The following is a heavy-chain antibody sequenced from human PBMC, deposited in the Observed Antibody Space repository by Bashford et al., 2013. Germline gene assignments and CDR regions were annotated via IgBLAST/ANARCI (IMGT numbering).Heavy chain of an antibody. CDR1: GYTFTGYY. CDR2: INPNSGGT. V-gene: IGHV1-2*02. CDR3: ARDGPVVGVWNAFDV. Sequence: ASVKVSCKASGYTFTGYYMHWVRQAPGQGLEWMGWINPNSGGTNYAQKFQGRVTMTRDTSFSTAYMDLSRLTSDDTAVYFCARDGPVVGVWNAFDVWGQGTVVTVSS. J-gene: IGHJ3*01. D-gene: IGHD1-26*01.